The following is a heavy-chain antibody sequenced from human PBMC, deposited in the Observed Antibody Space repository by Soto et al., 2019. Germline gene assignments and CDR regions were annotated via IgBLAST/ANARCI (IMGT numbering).Heavy chain of an antibody. J-gene: IGHJ4*02. CDR2: ISYDGSNK. CDR1: GFTFSSYA. D-gene: IGHD3-16*01. V-gene: IGHV3-30-3*01. CDR3: AREGGDY. Sequence: QVQLVESGGGVVQPGRSLRLSCAASGFTFSSYAMHWVRQAPGKGLEWVAVISYDGSNKYYADSVKGRFTISRDNSKNTLYLQMSSLRAEDTAVYYCAREGGDYWGQGTLVTVSS.